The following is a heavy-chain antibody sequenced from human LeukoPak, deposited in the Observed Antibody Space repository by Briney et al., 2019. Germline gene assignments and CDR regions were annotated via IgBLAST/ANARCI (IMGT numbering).Heavy chain of an antibody. CDR3: ARALYDILTGYPYYFDY. CDR2: INPNSGGT. Sequence: ASVKVSCKASGYTFTSYDINWVRQAPGQGLEWMGWINPNSGGTNYAQKFQGRVTMTRDTSITTAYMELSRLRSDDTAVYYCARALYDILTGYPYYFDYWGQGTLVTVSS. J-gene: IGHJ4*02. V-gene: IGHV1-2*02. CDR1: GYTFTSYD. D-gene: IGHD3-9*01.